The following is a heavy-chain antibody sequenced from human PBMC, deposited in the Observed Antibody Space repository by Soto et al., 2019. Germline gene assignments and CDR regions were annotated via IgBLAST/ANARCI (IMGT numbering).Heavy chain of an antibody. Sequence: SGPTLVNPTQTLTLTCTFSGFSLSTSGMCVSWIRQPPGKALEWLALIDWDDDKYYSTSLKTRLTISKDTSKNQVVLTMTNMDPVDTATYYCARTAVLYYDSSGYYPYYYYGMDVWGQGTTVTVSS. D-gene: IGHD3-22*01. CDR1: GFSLSTSGMC. J-gene: IGHJ6*02. V-gene: IGHV2-70*01. CDR2: IDWDDDK. CDR3: ARTAVLYYDSSGYYPYYYYGMDV.